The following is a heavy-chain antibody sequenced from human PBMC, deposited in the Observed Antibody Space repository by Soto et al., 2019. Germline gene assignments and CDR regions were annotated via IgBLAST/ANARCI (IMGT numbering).Heavy chain of an antibody. CDR1: GFSLSNPKVG. D-gene: IGHD1-1*01. V-gene: IGHV2-26*01. Sequence: QVTLKESGPVLVNPTETLTLTCTVSGFSLSNPKVGVSWIRQPPGTALEWLAHIFSNDEKSYNTSLNTRLTISKDTSKSHVVLTMTNMDLVDTATYCCARISRYKYDFGYWGQGTLVTVSS. CDR2: IFSNDEK. J-gene: IGHJ4*02. CDR3: ARISRYKYDFGY.